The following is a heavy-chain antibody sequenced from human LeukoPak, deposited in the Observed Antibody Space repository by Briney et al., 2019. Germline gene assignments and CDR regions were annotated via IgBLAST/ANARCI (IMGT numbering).Heavy chain of an antibody. D-gene: IGHD2-21*02. CDR1: GGTFSSYA. V-gene: IGHV1-69*04. Sequence: SVKVSCKASGGTFSSYAISWVRQAPGQGLEWMGRIIPILGIANYAQKFQGRVTITADKSTSAAYMELSSLRSEDTAVYYCARPAVSDCGGDCYSYYFDYWGQGTLVTVSS. CDR2: IIPILGIA. CDR3: ARPAVSDCGGDCYSYYFDY. J-gene: IGHJ4*02.